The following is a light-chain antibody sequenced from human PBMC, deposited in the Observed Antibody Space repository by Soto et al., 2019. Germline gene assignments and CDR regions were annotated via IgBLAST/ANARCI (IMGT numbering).Light chain of an antibody. J-gene: IGKJ1*01. CDR3: QQCNNWPRT. CDR2: AAS. Sequence: DILMTQSPATLSASLGDRATLSCRASQRISSNLHWYQQKPGQAPRLLIYAASSRATGIPARFSGSGSGTELTLTINSLQSEDFAAYYCQQCNNWPRTFGQGTKVDIK. CDR1: QRISSN. V-gene: IGKV3-15*01.